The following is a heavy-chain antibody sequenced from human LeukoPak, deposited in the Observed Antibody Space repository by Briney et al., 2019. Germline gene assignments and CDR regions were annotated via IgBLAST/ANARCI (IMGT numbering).Heavy chain of an antibody. D-gene: IGHD2-2*01. Sequence: PGGSLRLSCAASGFTFSSYGMHWVRQAPGKGLEWVAFIRYDGSNKYYADSVKGRFTISRDNSKNTLYLQMNSLRAEDTAVYYCAKDSGAVPAAMTGFDPWGQGTLVTVSS. CDR2: IRYDGSNK. CDR1: GFTFSSYG. CDR3: AKDSGAVPAAMTGFDP. J-gene: IGHJ5*02. V-gene: IGHV3-30*02.